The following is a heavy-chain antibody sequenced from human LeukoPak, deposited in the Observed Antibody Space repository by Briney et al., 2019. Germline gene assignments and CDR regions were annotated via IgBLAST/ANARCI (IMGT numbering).Heavy chain of an antibody. Sequence: PSETLSLTCTVSGGSISSYYWSWIRQPPGKGLEWIGYIYYSGSTNYNPSLKSRVTMSVDTSKNQFSLKLSSVTAADTAVYYCARGSDYDHRNFDYWGQGTLVIVFS. CDR2: IYYSGST. CDR1: GGSISSYY. D-gene: IGHD5-12*01. CDR3: ARGSDYDHRNFDY. V-gene: IGHV4-59*12. J-gene: IGHJ4*02.